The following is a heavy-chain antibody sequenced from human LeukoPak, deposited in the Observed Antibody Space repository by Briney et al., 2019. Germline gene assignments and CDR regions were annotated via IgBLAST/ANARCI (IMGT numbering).Heavy chain of an antibody. V-gene: IGHV4-28*03. CDR2: IYYSGST. Sequence: SDTLSLTCAVSGYSISSSNWWGWIRQPPGKGLEWIGYIYYSGSTYYNPSLKSRVTMSVDTSKNQFSLKLSSVTAADTADYYCARGSHYGSGSQYYYYYYMDVWGKGTTVTVSS. D-gene: IGHD3-10*01. CDR3: ARGSHYGSGSQYYYYYYMDV. J-gene: IGHJ6*03. CDR1: GYSISSSNW.